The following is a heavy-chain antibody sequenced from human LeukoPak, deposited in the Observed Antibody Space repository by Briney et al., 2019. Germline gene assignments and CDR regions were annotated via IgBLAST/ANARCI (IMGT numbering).Heavy chain of an antibody. CDR3: TTGTWIQLWLADY. CDR1: GLTFSSYA. CDR2: IKSKTDSGTT. D-gene: IGHD5-18*01. V-gene: IGHV3-15*01. J-gene: IGHJ4*02. Sequence: GGSLRLSCAASGLTFSSYAMTWVRQAPGKGLEWVGHIKSKTDSGTTDYAAPVKGRFTISRDDSKNTLYLQMNSLKTEDTAVYYCTTGTWIQLWLADYWGQGTLVTVSS.